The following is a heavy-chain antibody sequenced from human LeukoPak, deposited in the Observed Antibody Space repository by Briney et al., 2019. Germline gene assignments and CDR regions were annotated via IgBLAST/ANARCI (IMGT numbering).Heavy chain of an antibody. Sequence: PGGSLRLSCAASGFTFSSYWMSWVRQAPGKGLEWVANIKQDGSEKYYVDSVKGRFTISRDNSKNTLYLQMNSLRAEDTAVYYCARDRGCTNGVCYGRYDYGDSGGAFDIWGQGTMVTVSS. V-gene: IGHV3-7*01. J-gene: IGHJ3*02. CDR2: IKQDGSEK. CDR1: GFTFSSYW. CDR3: ARDRGCTNGVCYGRYDYGDSGGAFDI. D-gene: IGHD2-8*01.